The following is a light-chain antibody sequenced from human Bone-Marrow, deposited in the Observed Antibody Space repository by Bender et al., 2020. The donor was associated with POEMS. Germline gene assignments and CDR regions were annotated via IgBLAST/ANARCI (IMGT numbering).Light chain of an antibody. CDR1: GGDIARNY. V-gene: IGLV6-57*01. CDR2: EDD. J-gene: IGLJ2*01. CDR3: QSYLGNDHLI. Sequence: NFILTQPHSVSESPGKTVTLSCTRSGGDIARNYVQWYQQRPGSSPTTVIFEDDRRPSGVPERFSGSIDKSSNSASLTISGLRPEDEADYYCQSYLGNDHLIFGGGTKLTVL.